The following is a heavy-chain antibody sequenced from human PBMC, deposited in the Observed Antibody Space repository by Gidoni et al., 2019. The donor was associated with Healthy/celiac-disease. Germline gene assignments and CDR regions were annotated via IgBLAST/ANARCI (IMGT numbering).Heavy chain of an antibody. V-gene: IGHV3-33*01. Sequence: QVQLVESGGGVVQPGRSLRLSCAASGFTFSSYGMHWVRQAPGKGLEWVAVIWYDGSNNYYADSVKGRFTISRDNSKNTLYLQMNSLRAEDTAVYYCARDPYYYGMDVWGQGTTVTVSS. CDR3: ARDPYYYGMDV. CDR1: GFTFSSYG. J-gene: IGHJ6*02. CDR2: IWYDGSNN.